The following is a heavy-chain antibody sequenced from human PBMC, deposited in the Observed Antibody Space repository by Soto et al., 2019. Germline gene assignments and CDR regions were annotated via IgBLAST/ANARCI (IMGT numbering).Heavy chain of an antibody. V-gene: IGHV1-8*01. CDR3: ARPQMTTVTTLSYYYGMDV. CDR2: MNPNSGNT. J-gene: IGHJ6*02. D-gene: IGHD4-17*01. CDR1: GYTFTSYD. Sequence: GASVKVSCKASGYTFTSYDIKWVRQATGQGLEWMGWMNPNSGNTGYAQKFQGRVTMTRNTSISTAYMELSSLRSEDTAVYYCARPQMTTVTTLSYYYGMDVWGQGTTVTVSS.